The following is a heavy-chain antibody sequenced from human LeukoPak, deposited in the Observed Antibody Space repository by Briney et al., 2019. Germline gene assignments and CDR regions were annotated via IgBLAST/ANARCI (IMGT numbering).Heavy chain of an antibody. V-gene: IGHV4-59*08. CDR2: IYYSGST. CDR1: GGSISSYY. J-gene: IGHJ4*02. Sequence: PSQTLSLTCTVSGGSISSYYWSWIRQPPGKGLEWIGYIYYSGSTNYNPSLKSRVTISVDTSKNQFSLKLSSVTAADTAVYYCARGGQWPRPYYFDYWGQGTLVTVSS. D-gene: IGHD6-19*01. CDR3: ARGGQWPRPYYFDY.